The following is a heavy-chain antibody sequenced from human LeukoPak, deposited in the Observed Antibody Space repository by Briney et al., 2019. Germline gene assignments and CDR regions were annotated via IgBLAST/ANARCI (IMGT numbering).Heavy chain of an antibody. CDR2: VYYSGST. V-gene: IGHV4-59*01. J-gene: IGHJ6*03. D-gene: IGHD5-18*01. Sequence: PSETLSLTCTVSGGSISTYYWSWFRQPPGKGLEWIGYVYYSGSTNYNPSLKSRVTISVDTSKNQFSLKLSSVTAADTAVYYCARTTEGGYTYDYFYYYYMDVWGKGTTVTISS. CDR3: ARTTEGGYTYDYFYYYYMDV. CDR1: GGSISTYY.